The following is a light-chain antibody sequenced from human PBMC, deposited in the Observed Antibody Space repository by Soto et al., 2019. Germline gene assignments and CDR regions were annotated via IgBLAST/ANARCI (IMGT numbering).Light chain of an antibody. CDR3: QQYGSSPPT. V-gene: IGKV3-20*01. CDR1: QSVSSSY. Sequence: EIVLTQSPGTLSLSPGERATLSCRASQSVSSSYLAWYQQKPGQAPRILIYGASSRATGIPDRFSGSGSGTDFTLTISRLEPEGFAVYYCQQYGSSPPTFGQGTKVDIK. J-gene: IGKJ1*01. CDR2: GAS.